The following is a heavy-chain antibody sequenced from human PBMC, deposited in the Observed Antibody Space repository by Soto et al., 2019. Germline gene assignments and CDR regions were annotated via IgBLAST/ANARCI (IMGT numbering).Heavy chain of an antibody. J-gene: IGHJ6*02. CDR2: MNPNSGNT. CDR3: ARETYYYGSGSYYYGMDV. Sequence: ASVKVSCKASGYTFTSYDINWVRQATGQGLEWMGWMNPNSGNTGYAQKFQGWVTMTRDTSISTAYMELSRLRSDDTAVYYCARETYYYGSGSYYYGMDVWGQGTTVTVSS. D-gene: IGHD3-10*01. V-gene: IGHV1-8*01. CDR1: GYTFTSYD.